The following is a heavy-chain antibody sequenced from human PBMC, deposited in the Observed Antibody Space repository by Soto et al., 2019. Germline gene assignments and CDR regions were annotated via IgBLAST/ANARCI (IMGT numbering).Heavy chain of an antibody. CDR3: ARGRDYYDSY. Sequence: SETLSLTCAVSGYSISSGYYWGWIRQPPGKGLEWIGSIYHSGSTYYNPSLKSRVTISVDTSKNQFSLKLSSVAAADTAVYYCARGRDYYDSYWGQGTLVTVSS. J-gene: IGHJ4*02. D-gene: IGHD3-22*01. CDR2: IYHSGST. CDR1: GYSISSGYY. V-gene: IGHV4-38-2*01.